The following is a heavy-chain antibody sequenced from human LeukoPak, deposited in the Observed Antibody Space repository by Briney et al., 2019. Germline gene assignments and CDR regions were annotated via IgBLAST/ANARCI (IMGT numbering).Heavy chain of an antibody. CDR1: GGSISNGAYS. V-gene: IGHV4-61*02. CDR2: IYSTGVT. D-gene: IGHD3-3*01. CDR3: ARIGSHNDFWSGYSH. J-gene: IGHJ4*02. Sequence: SQTLSLTCTVSGGSISNGAYSWGWIRQPAGKTLEWIVRIYSTGVTDYSPSFKSRVSMSLDTSRNHFSLKLRSVTAADTAMYYCARIGSHNDFWSGYSHWGQGTLVAVSS.